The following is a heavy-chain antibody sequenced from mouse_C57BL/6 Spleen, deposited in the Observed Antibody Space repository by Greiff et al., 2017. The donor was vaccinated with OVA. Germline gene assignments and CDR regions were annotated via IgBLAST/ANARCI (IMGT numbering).Heavy chain of an antibody. CDR3: ASYVYYAIDY. CDR2: IWSGGST. Sequence: QVQLQQSGPGLVQPSQCLSITCTVSGFSFTSYGVHWVRQSPGKGLEWLGVIWSGGSTDYNAAFISRLSSSKDNSKSQVFLIMNSLQADDTAIYYCASYVYYAIDYWGQGTSVTVSS. J-gene: IGHJ4*01. CDR1: GFSFTSYG. V-gene: IGHV2-2*01. D-gene: IGHD1-1*01.